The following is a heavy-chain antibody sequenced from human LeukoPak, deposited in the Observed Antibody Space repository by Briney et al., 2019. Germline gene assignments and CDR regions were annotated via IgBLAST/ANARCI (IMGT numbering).Heavy chain of an antibody. D-gene: IGHD6-19*01. V-gene: IGHV3-74*01. CDR1: GFTVSSNY. Sequence: PGGSLRLSCAASGFTVSSNYMSWVRQVPGKGLVWASRINTDKSTTSYADSVKGRFTISRDNVKNTLYLQMNSLRAEDTAVYYCARVAVGEYYFDYWGREPWSPSPQ. CDR2: INTDKSTT. CDR3: ARVAVGEYYFDY. J-gene: IGHJ4*02.